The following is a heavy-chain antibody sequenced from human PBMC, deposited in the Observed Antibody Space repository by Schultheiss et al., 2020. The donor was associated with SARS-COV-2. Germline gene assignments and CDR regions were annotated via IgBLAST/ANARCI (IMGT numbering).Heavy chain of an antibody. Sequence: SETLSLTCAVSGYSISSGYYWGWIRQPPGKGLEWIGEINHSGSTNYNPSLKSRVTISVDTSKNQFSLKLSSVTAADTAVYYCARFSGGGYGDYTFDYWGQGTLVTVSS. D-gene: IGHD4-17*01. V-gene: IGHV4-38-2*01. CDR3: ARFSGGGYGDYTFDY. J-gene: IGHJ4*02. CDR2: INHSGST. CDR1: GYSISSGYY.